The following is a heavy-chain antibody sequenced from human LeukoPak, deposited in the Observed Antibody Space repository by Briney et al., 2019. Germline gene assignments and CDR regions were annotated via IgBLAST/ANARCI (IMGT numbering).Heavy chain of an antibody. Sequence: GSLRLSCAASGFTFSSSWMAWVRQAPGKGLEWVANIKEDGTEEYYADSLKGRLTISRDNAKNSLYLQMNSLRAEDTAVYYCARVGIHTSSSWGSYYYYMDVWGKGTTVTVSS. V-gene: IGHV3-7*01. D-gene: IGHD6-13*01. J-gene: IGHJ6*03. CDR1: GFTFSSSW. CDR2: IKEDGTEE. CDR3: ARVGIHTSSSWGSYYYYMDV.